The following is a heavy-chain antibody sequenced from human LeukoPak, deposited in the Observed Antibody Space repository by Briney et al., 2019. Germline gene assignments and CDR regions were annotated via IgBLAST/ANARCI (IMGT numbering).Heavy chain of an antibody. J-gene: IGHJ4*02. Sequence: SETLSLTCTVSGGSISSRSYYWGWIRQPPGKGLEWIGSMYYSGSTNYSPSLKTRVTISVDTSKNQFSLKLSSVTAADTAVYYCARGDSYVQIDYWGQGTLVTVSA. D-gene: IGHD2-21*02. CDR2: MYYSGST. CDR3: ARGDSYVQIDY. CDR1: GGSISSRSYY. V-gene: IGHV4-39*01.